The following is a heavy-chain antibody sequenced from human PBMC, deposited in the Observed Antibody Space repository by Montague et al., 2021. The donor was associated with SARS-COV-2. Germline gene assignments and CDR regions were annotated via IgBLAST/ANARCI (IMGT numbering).Heavy chain of an antibody. D-gene: IGHD1-26*01. V-gene: IGHV4-61*08. CDR1: GGSVSSGGFY. Sequence: SETLSLTCTVSGGSVSSGGFYWNWIRQPPGKGLEWIGYMYSSGSTNYNPSLKSRVTIPLDASKNQFSLRLSSVTPADTAVYYCTREGGYWSQGTLVTVSS. CDR2: MYSSGST. CDR3: TREGGY. J-gene: IGHJ4*02.